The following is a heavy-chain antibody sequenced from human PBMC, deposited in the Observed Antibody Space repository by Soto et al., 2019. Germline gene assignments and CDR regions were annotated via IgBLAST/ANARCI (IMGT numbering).Heavy chain of an antibody. D-gene: IGHD5-12*01. CDR1: GGSISSGGYI. CDR3: ARYKSDIGMPRLYYFDY. Sequence: SETLSLTCTVSGGSISSGGYICSWIRQRPGKGLEWIGYMSYSGPNHYNPSLKSRATISVDTPENQFFLKLSSVTAADTAVYYCARYKSDIGMPRLYYFDYWGQGTVVT. CDR2: MSYSGPN. V-gene: IGHV4-31*03. J-gene: IGHJ4*02.